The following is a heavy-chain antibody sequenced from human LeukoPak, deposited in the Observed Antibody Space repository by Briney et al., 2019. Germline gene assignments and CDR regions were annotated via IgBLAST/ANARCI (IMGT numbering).Heavy chain of an antibody. CDR1: GDTFTSYG. J-gene: IGHJ6*02. Sequence: ASVKVSCKASGDTFTSYGISWVRQAPGQGLEWMGWISAYNGNTNYAQKLQGRVTMTTDTSTSTAYMELRSLRSDDTAVYYCARVPYRVRTYYYYGMDVWGQGTTVTVSS. V-gene: IGHV1-18*01. D-gene: IGHD5/OR15-5a*01. CDR3: ARVPYRVRTYYYYGMDV. CDR2: ISAYNGNT.